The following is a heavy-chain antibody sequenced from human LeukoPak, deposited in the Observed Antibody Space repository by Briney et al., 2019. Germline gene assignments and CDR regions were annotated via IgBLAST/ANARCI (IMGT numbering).Heavy chain of an antibody. V-gene: IGHV1-2*02. J-gene: IGHJ4*02. CDR2: INPNSGGT. CDR1: GYTFTSYG. Sequence: ASVKVSCKASGYTFTSYGISWVRQAPGQGLEWMGWINPNSGGTNYAQKFQGRVTMTRDTSISTAYMELSRLRSDDTAVYYCARTIAVAAHFDYWGQGTLVTVSS. D-gene: IGHD6-19*01. CDR3: ARTIAVAAHFDY.